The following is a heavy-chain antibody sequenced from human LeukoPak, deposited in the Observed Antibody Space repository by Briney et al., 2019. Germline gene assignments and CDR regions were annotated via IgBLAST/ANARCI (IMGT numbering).Heavy chain of an antibody. V-gene: IGHV4-38-2*01. CDR1: GYSISSGYY. CDR3: PRLNGPLVGSFLC. Sequence: PSETLSLTCAVSGYSISSGYYWGWIRQPPGKGLEWIGSIYHSGSTYYNPSLKSRVTISVDTSKNQFSLKLSSVTAADTAVYYCPRLNGPLVGSFLCWGQGTLVTVSS. J-gene: IGHJ4*02. CDR2: IYHSGST. D-gene: IGHD2-8*02.